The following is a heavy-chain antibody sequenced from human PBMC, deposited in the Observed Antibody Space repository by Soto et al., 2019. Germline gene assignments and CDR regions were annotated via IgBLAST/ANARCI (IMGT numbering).Heavy chain of an antibody. CDR2: ISYDGSKT. J-gene: IGHJ4*02. V-gene: IGHV3-30-3*01. CDR3: VRGDCRGVYCYFREYHFNS. Sequence: QVQLVESGGGVVQPGGSLRLSCAASGFTFSDYVMHWVRQSPGKGLEWVTVISYDGSKTYYTDSVKGRFTISRDNSENTVSLHMNSLRTEDTALYYCVRGDCRGVYCYFREYHFNSWGQGTLVTVSS. D-gene: IGHD2-15*01. CDR1: GFTFSDYV.